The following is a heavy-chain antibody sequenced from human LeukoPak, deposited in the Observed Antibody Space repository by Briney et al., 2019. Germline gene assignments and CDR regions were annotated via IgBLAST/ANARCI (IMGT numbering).Heavy chain of an antibody. Sequence: PGGSLRLSCAASGFSFDNYAVYWVRQAPGKGLEWVSGISWNSAYIGYADSVKGRFTISRDNAKNSLYLQMNSLRAADTALYYCAKDLNPSTTVTHFDYWGQGTLVTVSS. D-gene: IGHD4-17*01. CDR3: AKDLNPSTTVTHFDY. J-gene: IGHJ4*02. V-gene: IGHV3-9*01. CDR1: GFSFDNYA. CDR2: ISWNSAYI.